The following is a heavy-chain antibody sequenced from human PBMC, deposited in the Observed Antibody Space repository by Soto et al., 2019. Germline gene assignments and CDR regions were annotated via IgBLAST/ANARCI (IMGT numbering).Heavy chain of an antibody. CDR2: MNPNSGNT. V-gene: IGHV1-8*01. CDR1: GYTFTSYD. D-gene: IGHD1-7*01. CDR3: ASQKGTTYYYYGMDV. J-gene: IGHJ6*02. Sequence: GASVKVSCKASGYTFTSYDINWVRQATGQGLEWMGWMNPNSGNTGYAQKFQGRVTMTRNTSISTAYMELSSLRSEDTAVYYCASQKGTTYYYYGMDVWGQWTTVTVSS.